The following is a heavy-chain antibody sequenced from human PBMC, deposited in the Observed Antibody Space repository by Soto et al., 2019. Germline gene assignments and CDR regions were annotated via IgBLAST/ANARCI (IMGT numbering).Heavy chain of an antibody. J-gene: IGHJ6*02. V-gene: IGHV3-23*01. Sequence: EVQLLESGGGLVQPGGSLRLSCVASGFTFSTYAMTWVRQAPGKGLEWVSGIRGSGVSTYYADSVKGRFTISRDNSKNTLYLQLNSLTAEAAAVYYCARGDPQQLPSYYYYYCGMDVWGQGPTVSVSS. CDR3: ARGDPQQLPSYYYYYCGMDV. D-gene: IGHD6-13*01. CDR2: IRGSGVST. CDR1: GFTFSTYA.